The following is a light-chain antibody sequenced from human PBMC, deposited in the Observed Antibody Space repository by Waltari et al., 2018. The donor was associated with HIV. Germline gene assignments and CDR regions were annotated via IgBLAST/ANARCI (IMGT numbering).Light chain of an antibody. CDR2: SAS. J-gene: IGKJ4*01. V-gene: IGKV3-11*01. CDR3: QQRSNWPLT. CDR1: QNVSSS. Sequence: EIVLTQSPATLSFSPGERATLSCRASQNVSSSLAWYQQKPGQPPRLLIYSASNRASGIPARFSGSGSGADFTLTTSSLEPEDFAIYYCQQRSNWPLTFGGGTKVDI.